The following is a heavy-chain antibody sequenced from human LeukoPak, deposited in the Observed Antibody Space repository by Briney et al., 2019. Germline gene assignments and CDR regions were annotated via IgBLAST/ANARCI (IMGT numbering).Heavy chain of an antibody. CDR2: ISGSGGST. J-gene: IGHJ4*02. V-gene: IGHV3-23*01. CDR3: AKEFGTMDRGVINHFDY. CDR1: RFTFSSYA. Sequence: GESLRLSCAASRFTFSSYAMSWVRQAPGKGLEWVSAISGSGGSTYYADSVKGRFTISRDNSKNTLYLQMNSLRAEDTAVYYCAKEFGTMDRGVINHFDYWGQGTLVTVSS. D-gene: IGHD3-10*01.